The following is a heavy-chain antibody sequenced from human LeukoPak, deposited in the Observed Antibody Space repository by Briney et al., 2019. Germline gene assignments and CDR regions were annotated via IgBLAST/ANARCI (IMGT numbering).Heavy chain of an antibody. D-gene: IGHD1-1*01. J-gene: IGHJ3*02. Sequence: SETLSLTCTVSGGSISGDYWSWIRQPPGKGLEWIAYIYYSGSTNYNPSLKSRVTISVDTSKNQFSLKLSSVTAADTAVYYCARGIAPGAFDIWGQGTMVTVSS. CDR1: GGSISGDY. CDR2: IYYSGST. CDR3: ARGIAPGAFDI. V-gene: IGHV4-59*01.